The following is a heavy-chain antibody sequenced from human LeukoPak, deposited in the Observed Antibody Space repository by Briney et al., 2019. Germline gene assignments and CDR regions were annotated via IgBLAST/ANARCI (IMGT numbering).Heavy chain of an antibody. CDR3: ATGGAYRDAFDI. CDR1: GYTFTSYG. D-gene: IGHD3-10*01. V-gene: IGHV1-69*11. CDR2: IIPILNQS. Sequence: ASVKVSCKASGYTFTSYGISWVRQAPGPGLEWMGRIIPILNQSDYAQKSQGTVSITADEFPETAYMELSSLRSDDTAVYCCATGGAYRDAFDIWGQGTMVTVSS. J-gene: IGHJ3*02.